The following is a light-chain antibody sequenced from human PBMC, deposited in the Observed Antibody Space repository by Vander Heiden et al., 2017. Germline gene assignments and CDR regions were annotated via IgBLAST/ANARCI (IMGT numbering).Light chain of an antibody. CDR1: QGISNY. J-gene: IGKJ1*01. CDR2: AAS. CDR3: QKDNSAPWT. Sequence: DIQMTQSPSSLSASVGDRVTITCRASQGISNYLAWYQQKPGKVPKLLIYAASTLQSGGPSRVNCSGSGTDFTLTIRILQPEDVATYYCQKDNSAPWTFGQGTKVEIK. V-gene: IGKV1-27*01.